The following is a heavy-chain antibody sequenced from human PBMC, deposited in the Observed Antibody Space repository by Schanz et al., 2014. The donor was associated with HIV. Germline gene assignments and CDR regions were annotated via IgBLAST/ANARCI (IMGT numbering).Heavy chain of an antibody. J-gene: IGHJ4*02. Sequence: QVQLVESGGGMVLPGTSLRLSCAASGGTFSAHAFHWVRQAPGRGLEWVALISHDGSNKYYADSVKGRFTVSRDNSKNRVFLQMNSLSTEDAAVYHRARSQKGTSCCSPLDFWGQGTPVTV. CDR2: ISHDGSNK. CDR3: ARSQKGTSCCSPLDF. V-gene: IGHV3-30*03. D-gene: IGHD2-2*01. CDR1: GGTFSAHA.